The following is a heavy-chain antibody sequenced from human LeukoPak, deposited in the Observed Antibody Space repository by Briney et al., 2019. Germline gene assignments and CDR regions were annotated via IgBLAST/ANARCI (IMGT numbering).Heavy chain of an antibody. CDR2: ISWDGGST. CDR1: GFTFSSYG. Sequence: GGSLRLSCAASGFTFSSYGMHWVRQAPGKGLVWVSLISWDGGSTYYADSVKGRFTISRDNSKNSLYLQMNSLRAEGTALYYCAKAPCSSTSCRLLDYWGQGTLVTVSS. D-gene: IGHD2-2*01. V-gene: IGHV3-43D*04. J-gene: IGHJ4*02. CDR3: AKAPCSSTSCRLLDY.